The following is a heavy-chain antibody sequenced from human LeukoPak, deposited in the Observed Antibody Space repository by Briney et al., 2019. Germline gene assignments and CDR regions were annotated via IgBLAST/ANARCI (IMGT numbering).Heavy chain of an antibody. Sequence: RGASVKVSCKASGGTFSSYAISWVRQAPGQGLEWMGRIIPILGIANYAQKFQGRVTITADKSTSTAYMELSSLRSEDTAVYYCATISNVDTGPHYFDYWGQGTLVTVSS. D-gene: IGHD5-18*01. CDR1: GGTFSSYA. J-gene: IGHJ4*02. V-gene: IGHV1-69*04. CDR3: ATISNVDTGPHYFDY. CDR2: IIPILGIA.